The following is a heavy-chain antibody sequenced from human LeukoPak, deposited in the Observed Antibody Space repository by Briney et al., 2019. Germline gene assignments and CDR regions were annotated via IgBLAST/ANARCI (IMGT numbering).Heavy chain of an antibody. CDR2: ISGSGDNT. CDR1: GFTFSSYA. J-gene: IGHJ4*02. CDR3: ATLVATTRFDY. D-gene: IGHD5-12*01. V-gene: IGHV3-23*01. Sequence: GGSQRLSCAASGFTFSSYAMSWVRQAPGKGLEWVSGISGSGDNTYYADSVKGRFTISRDNAKNSLYLQMNSLRAEDTAVYYCATLVATTRFDYWGQGTLATVSS.